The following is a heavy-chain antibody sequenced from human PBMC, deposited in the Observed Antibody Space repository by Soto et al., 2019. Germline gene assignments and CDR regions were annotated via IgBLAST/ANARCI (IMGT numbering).Heavy chain of an antibody. Sequence: SETLSLTCAVSGGSISSGGYSWSWIRQPPGKGLEWIGYIYHSGSTYYNPSLKSRVTISVDRSKNQFSLKLSSVTAADTAVYYCAREGTYYDFWSGYKRGNYYGMDVWGQGTTVTVS. D-gene: IGHD3-3*01. J-gene: IGHJ6*02. CDR2: IYHSGST. CDR3: AREGTYYDFWSGYKRGNYYGMDV. V-gene: IGHV4-30-2*01. CDR1: GGSISSGGYS.